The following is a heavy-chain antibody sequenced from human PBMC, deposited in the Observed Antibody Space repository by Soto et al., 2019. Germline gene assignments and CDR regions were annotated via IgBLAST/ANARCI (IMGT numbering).Heavy chain of an antibody. CDR1: GYTLTEIP. D-gene: IGHD3-10*01. V-gene: IGHV1-24*01. CDR2: FHPEDGET. Sequence: ASVKVSCKVAGYTLTEIPMHWVRQAPGKGLEWMGGFHPEDGETIYAQNFQGRVTMTEDTSTDTAYMELSSLRSEDTAVYYCAIITGPYGMDVWGQGTTVTVSS. CDR3: AIITGPYGMDV. J-gene: IGHJ6*02.